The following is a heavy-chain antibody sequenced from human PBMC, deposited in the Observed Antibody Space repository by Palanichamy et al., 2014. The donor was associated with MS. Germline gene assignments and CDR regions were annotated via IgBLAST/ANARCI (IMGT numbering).Heavy chain of an antibody. D-gene: IGHD5-18*01. V-gene: IGHV4-39*01. CDR1: GGSISSSSYY. CDR3: ATKKGGYTYGLDY. J-gene: IGHJ4*02. CDR2: IYYSGNT. Sequence: QLQLQESGPGLVKPSETLSLTCTVSGGSISSSSYYWGWIRQPPGKGLEWIGSIYYSGNTYYNPSLKSRVTISVDTSKNQFSLKLTSVTAADTAVYYCATKKGGYTYGLDYWGQGTLVTVSS.